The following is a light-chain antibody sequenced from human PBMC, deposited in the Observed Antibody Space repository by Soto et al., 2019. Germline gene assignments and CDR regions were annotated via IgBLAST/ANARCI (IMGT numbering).Light chain of an antibody. Sequence: EIVMTQSPATLSVSPGERATLSCRASQSVSSNLAWYQQKPGQAPRLLIYGASTRATGIQARFSGSGSGTEFTLTISGLQSEGSAVFYCQQYDNWPITFGQGTRLEIK. CDR2: GAS. J-gene: IGKJ5*01. CDR1: QSVSSN. V-gene: IGKV3-15*01. CDR3: QQYDNWPIT.